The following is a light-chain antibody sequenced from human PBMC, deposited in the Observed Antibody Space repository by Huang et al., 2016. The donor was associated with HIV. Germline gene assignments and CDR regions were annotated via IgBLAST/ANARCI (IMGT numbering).Light chain of an antibody. CDR3: QQYNNWPYT. J-gene: IGKJ2*01. Sequence: EIVMTQSPATLSVSPGDRATLSCRASQSISSSLAWYQQKPGQAPRLLIHGASTRATGIPARFSGSGSGTEFTLTISSLQSEDFAVYHCQQYNNWPYTFGQGTNLEIK. CDR2: GAS. CDR1: QSISSS. V-gene: IGKV3-15*01.